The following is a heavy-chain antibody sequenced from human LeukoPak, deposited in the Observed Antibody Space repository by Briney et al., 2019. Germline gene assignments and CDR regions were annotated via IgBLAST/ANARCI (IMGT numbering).Heavy chain of an antibody. CDR2: TNAGNGNT. J-gene: IGHJ5*02. D-gene: IGHD6-19*01. CDR3: ARDRVDLHSSGWRRGWFDP. Sequence: ASVKVSCKASGYTFTSYAMHWVRQAPGQRLEWMGWTNAGNGNTKYSQKFQGRVTITRDTSASTAYMELSSLRSEDTAVYYCARDRVDLHSSGWRRGWFDPWGQGTLVTVSS. V-gene: IGHV1-3*01. CDR1: GYTFTSYA.